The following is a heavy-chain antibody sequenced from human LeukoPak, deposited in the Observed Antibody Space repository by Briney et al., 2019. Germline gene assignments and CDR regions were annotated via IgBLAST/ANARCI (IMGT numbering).Heavy chain of an antibody. CDR3: ARVDYDFWSGYWYYYYGMDV. J-gene: IGHJ6*02. V-gene: IGHV4-39*07. CDR1: GGSIDSDGFA. D-gene: IGHD3-3*01. CDR2: FYSSGTF. Sequence: SETLSLTCAVSGGSIDSDGFAWGWIRQTPGKNLEWIGSFYSSGTFYYNPSLKSRVTISVDTSKNQFSLKLSSVTAADTAVYYCARVDYDFWSGYWYYYYGMDVWGQGTTVTVSS.